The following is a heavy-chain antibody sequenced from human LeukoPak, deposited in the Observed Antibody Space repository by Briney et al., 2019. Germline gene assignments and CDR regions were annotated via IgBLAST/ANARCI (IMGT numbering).Heavy chain of an antibody. J-gene: IGHJ4*02. D-gene: IGHD3-22*01. V-gene: IGHV3-30*18. Sequence: PGGSLRLSCAASGFTFSSYAMSWVRQAPGKGLEWVAVISYDGSNKYYADSVKGRFTISRDNSKNTLYLQMNSLRAEDTAVYYSAKDLGEEYYYDSSGYPGGYWGQGTLVTVSS. CDR2: ISYDGSNK. CDR3: AKDLGEEYYYDSSGYPGGY. CDR1: GFTFSSYA.